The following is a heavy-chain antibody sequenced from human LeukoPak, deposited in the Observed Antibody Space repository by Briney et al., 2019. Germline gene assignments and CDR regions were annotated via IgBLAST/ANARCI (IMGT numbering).Heavy chain of an antibody. D-gene: IGHD6-13*01. V-gene: IGHV4-38-2*02. CDR3: ARVPSLLTSSSYHWFDP. J-gene: IGHJ5*02. CDR2: IYHSGGT. Sequence: SETLSLTCTVSGYSISSGYYWVWIRQPPGKWLEWIGSIYHSGGTYYNPSLKSRVTISLDTSKNHFSLKLSSVTAADTAVYYCARVPSLLTSSSYHWFDPWGQGTLVTVSS. CDR1: GYSISSGYY.